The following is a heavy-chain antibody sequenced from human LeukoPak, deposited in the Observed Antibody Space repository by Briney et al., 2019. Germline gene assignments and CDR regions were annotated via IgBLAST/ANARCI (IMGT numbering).Heavy chain of an antibody. CDR2: IYSGGST. J-gene: IGHJ5*02. CDR3: AGGYDFWSGYFLGNWFDP. CDR1: GFTVSSNY. D-gene: IGHD3-3*01. Sequence: GGSLRLSCAASGFTVSSNYMSWVRQAPGKGLEWVSVIYSGGSTYYADSVKGRFTISRDNAKNSLYLQMNSLRAEDTAVYYCAGGYDFWSGYFLGNWFDPWGQGTLVTVSS. V-gene: IGHV3-66*01.